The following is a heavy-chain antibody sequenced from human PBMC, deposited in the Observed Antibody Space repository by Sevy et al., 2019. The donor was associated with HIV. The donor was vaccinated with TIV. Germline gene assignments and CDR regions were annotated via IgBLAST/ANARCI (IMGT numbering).Heavy chain of an antibody. CDR1: GFTFINYG. CDR3: ARDAQRLPLGELSRIPSARGGMDV. CDR2: VSSDESNK. Sequence: GGSLRLSCAASGFTFINYGMYWVRQAPGKGLEWVAFVSSDESNKYYVESVKGRFTISRDNSKNNLYLQMNSLRPEYRAVYYCARDAQRLPLGELSRIPSARGGMDVWGQGTAVTVSS. D-gene: IGHD3-16*02. J-gene: IGHJ6*02. V-gene: IGHV3-33*07.